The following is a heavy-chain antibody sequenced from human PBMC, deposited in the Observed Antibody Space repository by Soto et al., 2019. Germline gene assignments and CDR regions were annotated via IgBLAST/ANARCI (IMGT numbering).Heavy chain of an antibody. J-gene: IGHJ6*02. CDR2: IYHSGST. Sequence: SETLSLTCAVSGGSISSSNWWSWVRQPPGKGLEWIGEIYHSGSTNYNPSLKSRVTISVDKSKNQFSLKLSSVTAADTAVYYCARVPLRSYYYYYYGMDVWGQGTMVTVS. CDR3: ARVPLRSYYYYYYGMDV. D-gene: IGHD1-26*01. V-gene: IGHV4-4*02. CDR1: GGSISSSNW.